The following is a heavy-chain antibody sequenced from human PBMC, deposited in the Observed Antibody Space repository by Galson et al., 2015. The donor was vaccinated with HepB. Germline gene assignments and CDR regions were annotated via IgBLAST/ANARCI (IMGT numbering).Heavy chain of an antibody. CDR2: IKQDGTEK. CDR3: ARANDILTGPDYGMDV. J-gene: IGHJ6*02. Sequence: SLRLSCAASGFTLSNCWMSWVRQAPGKGLEWVANIKQDGTEKYYVDSVKGRFTIARDNAKKTLYLQMNSLRAEDTAVYYCARANDILTGPDYGMDVWGQGTTVTVSS. V-gene: IGHV3-7*03. D-gene: IGHD3-9*01. CDR1: GFTLSNCW.